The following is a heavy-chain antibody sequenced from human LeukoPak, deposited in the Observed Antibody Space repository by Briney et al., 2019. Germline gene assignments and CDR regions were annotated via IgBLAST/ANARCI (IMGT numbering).Heavy chain of an antibody. V-gene: IGHV3-23*01. CDR1: GFTFRSYA. CDR2: IRGTASAT. J-gene: IGHJ3*02. D-gene: IGHD4-17*01. Sequence: GGSLRLSCAASGFTFRSYAMNWVRQAPGTGLEGVSAIRGTASATYYAGSVTGRFTISRDNSKNTLYLQMHRQRAEYTAVYYCAKDQYGEAFDIWGPGTMVTVSS. CDR3: AKDQYGEAFDI.